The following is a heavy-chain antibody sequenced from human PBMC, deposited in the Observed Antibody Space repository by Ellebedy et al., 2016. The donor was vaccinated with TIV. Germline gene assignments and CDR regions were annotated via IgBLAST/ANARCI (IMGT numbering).Heavy chain of an antibody. D-gene: IGHD6-19*01. CDR2: INPNSGGT. J-gene: IGHJ4*02. V-gene: IGHV1-2*04. CDR1: GYTFTGYY. Sequence: AASVKLSCKASGYTFTGYYMHWVRQAPGQRLEWMGWINPNSGGTNYAQNFQGWDTMTRDTSISTAYMELSRLRSDDTVVYYSARTGSGWYQYYFDYWGQGTLVTVSS. CDR3: ARTGSGWYQYYFDY.